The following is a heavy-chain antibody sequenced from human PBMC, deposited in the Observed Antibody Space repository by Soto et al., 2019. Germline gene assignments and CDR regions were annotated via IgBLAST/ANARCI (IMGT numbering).Heavy chain of an antibody. V-gene: IGHV3-11*06. CDR1: GFTFSDHF. CDR2: ISMKSSTT. D-gene: IGHD2-2*01. Sequence: QVELVESGGGLVKPGGSLRLSCAASGFTFSDHFMTWIRQSPGKGLEWVSSISMKSSTTNYADSVNGRFTISRDNAKNSLFLQMDNVRVEATAVYYCARGGRNHPSLNIDYWGQGTLVTVSS. J-gene: IGHJ4*02. CDR3: ARGGRNHPSLNIDY.